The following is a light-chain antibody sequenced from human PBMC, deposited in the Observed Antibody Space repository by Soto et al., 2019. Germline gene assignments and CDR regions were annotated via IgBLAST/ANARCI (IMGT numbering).Light chain of an antibody. J-gene: IGLJ1*01. V-gene: IGLV2-14*01. CDR2: EVT. CDR1: NTDVGQDKS. CDR3: VSYTDTDTLV. Sequence: QSVLAQPASVSGSRGQSIIISCVGRNTDVGQDKSVSWYQQGPGKAPKLLIFEVTNRPSGVSNRFSGSRSGNTASLTISGLQPDDEGDYFCVSYTDTDTLVFXTGTKVTVL.